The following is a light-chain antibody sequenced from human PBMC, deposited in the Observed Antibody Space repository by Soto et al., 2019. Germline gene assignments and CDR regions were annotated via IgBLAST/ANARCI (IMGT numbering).Light chain of an antibody. V-gene: IGKV3-20*01. CDR1: QSVSGSY. CDR3: YQYDTSPWT. Sequence: EIVMTQSPATLSVSPGEAATLSCRASQSVSGSYLAWYQQKPGQAPRLVIYDASTRATGIPDRFRGSGSGTDFTLTISRLEPEDFAVYYCYQYDTSPWTFGQGTKVDIK. J-gene: IGKJ1*01. CDR2: DAS.